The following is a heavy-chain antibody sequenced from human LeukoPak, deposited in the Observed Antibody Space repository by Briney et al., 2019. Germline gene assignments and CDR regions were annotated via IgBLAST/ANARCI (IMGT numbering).Heavy chain of an antibody. V-gene: IGHV4-61*01. Sequence: SETLSLTCTVSGGSVSSGSYYWSWIRQPPGKGLEWIGYIYYSGSTNYNPSLKSRVTISVDTSKNQFSLKLSSVTAADTAVYYCARDRVAAAGSFDYWGQGILVTVSS. D-gene: IGHD6-13*01. CDR3: ARDRVAAAGSFDY. J-gene: IGHJ4*02. CDR2: IYYSGST. CDR1: GGSVSSGSYY.